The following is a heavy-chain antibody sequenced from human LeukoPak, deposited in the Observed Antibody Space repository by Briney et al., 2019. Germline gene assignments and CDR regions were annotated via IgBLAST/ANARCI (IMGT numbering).Heavy chain of an antibody. J-gene: IGHJ4*02. D-gene: IGHD3-3*01. Sequence: GGSLRLSCAASRFTFSNYWMRWVRQAPGKGLEWVANIKEDGSEKYYVDSVEGRFTISRDNAKNSLYLQMNSLRAEDTAVCYCARDAYDFWSGDYYFDYWGQGTLVTVSS. CDR2: IKEDGSEK. V-gene: IGHV3-7*01. CDR1: RFTFSNYW. CDR3: ARDAYDFWSGDYYFDY.